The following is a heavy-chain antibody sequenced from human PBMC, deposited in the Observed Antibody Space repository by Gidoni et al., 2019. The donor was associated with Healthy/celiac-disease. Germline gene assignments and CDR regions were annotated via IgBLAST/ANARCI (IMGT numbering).Heavy chain of an antibody. Sequence: EVQLLVSGGALVKPGGSLRLSCAASGITFSNYAMTWVLQALGKGLHWVSCISAREDCTYYATSVKGRFTISRYKAKNTLNLQKTSLRAEDTDLYCCASRLYYNTYWGQGTLVTVSS. CDR3: ASRLYYNTY. CDR2: ISAREDCT. D-gene: IGHD3-10*01. CDR1: GITFSNYA. V-gene: IGHV3-23*01. J-gene: IGHJ4*02.